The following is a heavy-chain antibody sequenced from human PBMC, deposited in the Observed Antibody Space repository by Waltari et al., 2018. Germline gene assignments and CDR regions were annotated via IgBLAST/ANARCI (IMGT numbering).Heavy chain of an antibody. J-gene: IGHJ4*02. V-gene: IGHV3-23*01. D-gene: IGHD3-16*01. CDR1: GFPFSSYY. Sequence: EVQLLESGGGLVQPGGSLRLSCAASGFPFSSYYMIWVRRAPGKGLEWVSAMSGRGGITYYADSVEGRFTISRDTSKNTLYLQLYSLRAEDTAVYYCAKRVYEEGGPFDCWGQGVVVTVSS. CDR2: MSGRGGIT. CDR3: AKRVYEEGGPFDC.